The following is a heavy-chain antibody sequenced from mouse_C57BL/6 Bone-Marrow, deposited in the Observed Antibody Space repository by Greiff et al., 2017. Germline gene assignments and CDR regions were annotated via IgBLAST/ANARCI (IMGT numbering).Heavy chain of an antibody. CDR1: GYTFTDYE. Sequence: QVQLKQSGAELVRPGASVTLSCKASGYTFTDYEMHWVKQTPVHGLEWIGAIDPETGGTAYNQKFKGKAILTADKSSSTAYMELRSLTSEDSAVYYCTRLTGYFDYWGQGTTLTVSS. D-gene: IGHD4-1*01. J-gene: IGHJ2*01. CDR2: IDPETGGT. V-gene: IGHV1-15*01. CDR3: TRLTGYFDY.